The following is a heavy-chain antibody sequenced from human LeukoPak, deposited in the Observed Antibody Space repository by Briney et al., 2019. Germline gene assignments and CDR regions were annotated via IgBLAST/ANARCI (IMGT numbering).Heavy chain of an antibody. CDR3: ARDRGGAYDFWSGYYTGYFDY. J-gene: IGHJ4*02. CDR2: IYSGGST. D-gene: IGHD3-3*01. Sequence: PGGSLRLSCAASGFTVSSKYMSWVRQAPGKGLEWVSVIYSGGSTYYADSVKGRFTISRDNSKNTLYLQMNSLRAEDTVVYYCARDRGGAYDFWSGYYTGYFDYWGQGTLVPVSS. CDR1: GFTVSSKY. V-gene: IGHV3-53*01.